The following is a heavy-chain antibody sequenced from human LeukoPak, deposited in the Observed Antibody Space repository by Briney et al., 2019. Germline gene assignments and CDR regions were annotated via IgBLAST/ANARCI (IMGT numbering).Heavy chain of an antibody. Sequence: MTGGSLRLSCAASGFTFSSYWMSWVRQAPGKGLEWVSSISSSSSYIYYADSVKGRFTISRDNAKNSLYLQMNSLRAEDTAVYYCARLGPTHSITIFGVVIHNPPWYYYGMDVWGQGTTVTVSS. J-gene: IGHJ6*02. CDR2: ISSSSSYI. CDR3: ARLGPTHSITIFGVVIHNPPWYYYGMDV. V-gene: IGHV3-21*01. D-gene: IGHD3-3*01. CDR1: GFTFSSYW.